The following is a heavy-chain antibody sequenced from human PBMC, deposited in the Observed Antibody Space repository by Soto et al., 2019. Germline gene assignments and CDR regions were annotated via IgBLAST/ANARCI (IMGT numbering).Heavy chain of an antibody. D-gene: IGHD2-15*01. J-gene: IGHJ6*02. CDR1: GYTFTSYD. CDR2: MNPNSGNT. CDR3: ARDVGVVAAYSPDYYYYGMDV. Sequence: QVQLVQSGAEVKKPGASVKVSCKASGYTFTSYDINWVRQATGQGLEWMGWMNPNSGNTGYAQKFQGRVTMTRNTAISTAYMELSSLRSEDTAVYYCARDVGVVAAYSPDYYYYGMDVWGQGTTVTVSS. V-gene: IGHV1-8*01.